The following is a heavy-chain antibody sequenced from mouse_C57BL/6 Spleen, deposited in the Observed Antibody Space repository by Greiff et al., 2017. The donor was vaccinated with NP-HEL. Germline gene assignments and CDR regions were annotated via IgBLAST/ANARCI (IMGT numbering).Heavy chain of an antibody. J-gene: IGHJ4*01. V-gene: IGHV3-6*01. CDR2: ISYDGSN. Sequence: ESGPGLVKPSQSLSLTCSVTGYSITSGYYWNWIRQFPGNKLEWMGYISYDGSNNYNPSLKNRISITRDTSKNQFFLKLNSVTTEDTATYYCARVGGDAMDYWGQGTSVTVSS. CDR3: ARVGGDAMDY. CDR1: GYSITSGYY.